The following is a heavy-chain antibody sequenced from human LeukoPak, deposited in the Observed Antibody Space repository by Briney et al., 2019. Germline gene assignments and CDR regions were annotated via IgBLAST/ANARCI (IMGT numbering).Heavy chain of an antibody. D-gene: IGHD6-19*01. V-gene: IGHV4-38-2*02. J-gene: IGHJ6*02. Sequence: SETLSLTCTVSGYSISSGYYWGWIRQPPGKGLEWIGSIYHSGSTYYNPSLKSRVTMSVDTSGNQFSLKLSSVTAADTAVYYCARHDEIAVFRNGLDVWGQGTTVTVS. CDR2: IYHSGST. CDR3: ARHDEIAVFRNGLDV. CDR1: GYSISSGYY.